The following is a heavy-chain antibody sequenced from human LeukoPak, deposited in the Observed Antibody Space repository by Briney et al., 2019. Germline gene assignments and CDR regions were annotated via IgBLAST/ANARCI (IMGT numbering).Heavy chain of an antibody. CDR2: IHSSGST. CDR1: GDSVSGYY. Sequence: SETLSLTCGVSGDSVSGYYWSWIRRPPEKGLEWIGYIHSSGSTNYSPSLKSRLALSVDTSKNQFSLNLNSVTAADTAVYYCARDAVEMATMGYYYYGMDVWGQGTTVTVSS. J-gene: IGHJ6*02. D-gene: IGHD5-24*01. V-gene: IGHV4-59*02. CDR3: ARDAVEMATMGYYYYGMDV.